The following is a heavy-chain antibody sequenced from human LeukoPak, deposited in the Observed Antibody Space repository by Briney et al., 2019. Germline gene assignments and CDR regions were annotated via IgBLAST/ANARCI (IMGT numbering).Heavy chain of an antibody. J-gene: IGHJ4*02. V-gene: IGHV3-30*18. CDR3: VKDGGGTDFDY. D-gene: IGHD1-26*01. Sequence: GGSLRLSCAASGFTFSRNGMHWVRQAPGKGLEWVAFISYDGGSKYHADSVKGRFTISRDNSKNTLYLQMNSLRTEDTAVYYCVKDGGGTDFDYWGQGTLVTVSS. CDR2: ISYDGGSK. CDR1: GFTFSRNG.